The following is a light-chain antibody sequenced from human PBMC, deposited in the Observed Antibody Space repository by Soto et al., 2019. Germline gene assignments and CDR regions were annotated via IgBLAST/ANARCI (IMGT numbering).Light chain of an antibody. CDR1: QTIATY. Sequence: DIQMTQSPSLSASVGDRVTITCRASQTIATYLNWYQQTPGTAPNLLIYAASSLQSGVPSRFSGSGSGTDFTLTISSLQPEDFATYYCQQSFSIPYTFGQGTKLEIK. CDR3: QQSFSIPYT. CDR2: AAS. J-gene: IGKJ2*01. V-gene: IGKV1-39*01.